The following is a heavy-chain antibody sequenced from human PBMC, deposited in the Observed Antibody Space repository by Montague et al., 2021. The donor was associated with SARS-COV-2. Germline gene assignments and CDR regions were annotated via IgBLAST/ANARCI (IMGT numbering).Heavy chain of an antibody. Sequence: SDTLSLTCTVSGGSISSSSYYWGWIRQPPGKGLEWIGSIYYSGSTYYNPSLKSRVTISVDTSKNQFSLKLSSVTAADTAVYYCAGSPPGIAAAGTVAAFDIWGQGRMVTVSS. J-gene: IGHJ3*02. D-gene: IGHD6-13*01. CDR2: IYYSGST. CDR3: AGSPPGIAAAGTVAAFDI. V-gene: IGHV4-39*01. CDR1: GGSISSSSYY.